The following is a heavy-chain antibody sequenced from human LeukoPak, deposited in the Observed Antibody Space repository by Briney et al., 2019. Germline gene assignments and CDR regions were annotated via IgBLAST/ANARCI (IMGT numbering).Heavy chain of an antibody. CDR3: AKGDYYDSSGLFDY. D-gene: IGHD3-22*01. Sequence: PGGSLRLSCAASGFTFSSYGMHWVRQAPGKRLEWVAVIWYDGSNKYYADSVKGRFTISRDNSKNTLYLQMNSLRAEDTAVYYCAKGDYYDSSGLFDYWGQGTLVTVSS. CDR1: GFTFSSYG. J-gene: IGHJ4*02. V-gene: IGHV3-33*06. CDR2: IWYDGSNK.